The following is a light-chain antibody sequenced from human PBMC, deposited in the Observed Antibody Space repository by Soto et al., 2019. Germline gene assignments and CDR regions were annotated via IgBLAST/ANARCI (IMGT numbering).Light chain of an antibody. CDR2: DAF. CDR3: QQYASYPWT. V-gene: IGKV1-5*01. J-gene: IGKJ1*01. Sequence: DIQPTQIPSTLSASIGDRVTITCRASQSLSGWLAWYQQTPGKAPKLLISDAFRLESGVPSRFRGSGSGTEFSLTISNLQPGDSATFYCQQYASYPWTFGRGTKV. CDR1: QSLSGW.